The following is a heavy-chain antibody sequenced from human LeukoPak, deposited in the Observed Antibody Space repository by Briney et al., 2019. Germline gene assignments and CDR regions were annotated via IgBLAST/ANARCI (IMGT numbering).Heavy chain of an antibody. D-gene: IGHD3-9*01. J-gene: IGHJ3*02. CDR2: IYYSGST. CDR1: GGSISSSSYY. Sequence: SETLSLTCTVSGGSISSSSYYWGWIRQPPGKGLEWIGSIYYSGSTYYNPSLKSRVTISVDTSKNQFSLKLSSVTAADTAVYYCARGGTLRYFDWLSDAFDIWGQGTMVTVSS. V-gene: IGHV4-39*01. CDR3: ARGGTLRYFDWLSDAFDI.